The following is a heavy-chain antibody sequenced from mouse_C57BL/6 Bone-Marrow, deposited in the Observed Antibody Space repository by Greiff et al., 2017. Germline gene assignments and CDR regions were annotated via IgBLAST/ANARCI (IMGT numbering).Heavy chain of an antibody. V-gene: IGHV1-7*01. CDR2: INPSSGYT. J-gene: IGHJ2*01. D-gene: IGHD4-1*01. CDR1: GYTFTDHT. Sequence: VQLQQSDAELAKPGASVKLSCKASGYTFTDHTIHWIKQRPEQGLEWIGYINPSSGYTKYNQKFKDKDTLTADKSSSTAYMQLSSLTYEDSAVDSGARRRRNWELDYWGQGTTLTVSS. CDR3: ARRRRNWELDY.